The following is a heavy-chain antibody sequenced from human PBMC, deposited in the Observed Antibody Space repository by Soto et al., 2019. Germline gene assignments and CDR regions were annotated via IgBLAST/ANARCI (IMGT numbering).Heavy chain of an antibody. J-gene: IGHJ6*03. CDR2: IYYSGST. CDR3: ARLFEAAGQVYYYYYYMDV. V-gene: IGHV4-39*01. CDR1: GGSISSSSYY. D-gene: IGHD6-25*01. Sequence: QSQTLSLPCTVSGGSISSSSYYWGWIRQPPGKGLEWIGSIYYSGSTYYNPSLKSRVTISVDTSKNQFSLKLSSVTAADTAVYYCARLFEAAGQVYYYYYYMDVWGKGTTVTVSS.